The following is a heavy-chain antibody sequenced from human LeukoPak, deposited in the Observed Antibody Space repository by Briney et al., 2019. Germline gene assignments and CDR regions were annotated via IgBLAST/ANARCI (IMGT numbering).Heavy chain of an antibody. CDR2: IYPADSDT. Sequence: GESLKISCKGSGYAFSSSWIGWVRQMSGEGLEWVGIIYPADSDTRYSPSFQGQVTISADKSINTAYLQWSSLKASDTAMYYCARYNSSGIDYWGQGTLVTVSS. CDR1: GYAFSSSW. V-gene: IGHV5-51*01. J-gene: IGHJ4*02. CDR3: ARYNSSGIDY. D-gene: IGHD6-13*01.